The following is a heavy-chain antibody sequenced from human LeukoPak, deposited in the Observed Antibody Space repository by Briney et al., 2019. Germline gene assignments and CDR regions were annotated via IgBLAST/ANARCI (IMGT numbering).Heavy chain of an antibody. CDR2: INPNSGGT. J-gene: IGHJ5*02. V-gene: IGHV1-2*02. Sequence: ASVKVSCKASGGTFSSYAISWVRQAPGQGLEWMGWINPNSGGTNYAQKFQGRVTMTRDTSISTAYMELSRLRSDDTAVYYCARPMDYYGSGTSYWFDPWGQGTLVTVSS. CDR3: ARPMDYYGSGTSYWFDP. CDR1: GGTFSSYA. D-gene: IGHD3-10*01.